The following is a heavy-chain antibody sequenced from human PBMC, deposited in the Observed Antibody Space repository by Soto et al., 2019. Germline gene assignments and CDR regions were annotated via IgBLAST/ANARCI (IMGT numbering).Heavy chain of an antibody. D-gene: IGHD2-8*01. CDR3: AKDGDCTNGVCYWPPSGFMDV. Sequence: SETLSLTCAVYGGSFSGYYWSWIRQPPGKGLEWIGEINHSGSTNYNPSLKSRVTISVDTSKNQFSLKLSSVTAADTAVYYCAKDGDCTNGVCYWPPSGFMDVWGKGTTVTVSS. CDR2: INHSGST. J-gene: IGHJ6*03. V-gene: IGHV4-34*01. CDR1: GGSFSGYY.